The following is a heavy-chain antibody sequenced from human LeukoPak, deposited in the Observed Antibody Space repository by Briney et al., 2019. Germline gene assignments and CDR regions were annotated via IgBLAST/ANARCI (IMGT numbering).Heavy chain of an antibody. CDR3: AKMVTATMRNWFDP. V-gene: IGHV3-21*01. CDR2: ISSSSSYM. J-gene: IGHJ5*02. Sequence: GGSLRLSCAASGLTFSSYSMNRVRQAPGKGLEWVSSISSSSSYMYYADSVKGRFTISRDNAKNSLYLQMNSLRAEDTAVYYCAKMVTATMRNWFDPWGHGTQVTVSS. CDR1: GLTFSSYS. D-gene: IGHD2-21*02.